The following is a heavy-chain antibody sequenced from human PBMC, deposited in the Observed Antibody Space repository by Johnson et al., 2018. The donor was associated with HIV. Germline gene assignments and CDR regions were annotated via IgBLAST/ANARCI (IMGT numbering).Heavy chain of an antibody. J-gene: IGHJ3*02. CDR1: GFTFSSYG. Sequence: QMLLVESGGGVVQPGRSLRLSCAASGFTFSSYGMHWVRQAPGKGLEWVAVISYDGSNKYYADFVKGRFTISRDNANNSLYLQMNSLRAEDTAVYYCARGVDGAFDIWGQGTMVTVSS. V-gene: IGHV3-30*03. CDR3: ARGVDGAFDI. CDR2: ISYDGSNK. D-gene: IGHD3-10*01.